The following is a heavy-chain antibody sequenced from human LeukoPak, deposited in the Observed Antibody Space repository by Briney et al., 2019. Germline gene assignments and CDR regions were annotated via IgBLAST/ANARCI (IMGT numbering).Heavy chain of an antibody. CDR2: IYYSGST. CDR1: GGSISSNSYY. J-gene: IGHJ3*02. V-gene: IGHV4-39*07. D-gene: IGHD7-27*01. CDR3: ARDHSANWGSNRLSGDAFDI. Sequence: ASETLSLTCTVSGGSISSNSYYWGWIRQPPGKGLEWIGSIYYSGSTYYNPSLKSRVTISVDTSKNQFSLKLSSVTAADTAVYYCARDHSANWGSNRLSGDAFDIWGQGTMVTVSS.